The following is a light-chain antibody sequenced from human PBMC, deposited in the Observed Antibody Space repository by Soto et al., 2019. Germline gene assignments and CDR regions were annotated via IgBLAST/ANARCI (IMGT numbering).Light chain of an antibody. CDR3: QQYGSSPPYT. V-gene: IGKV3-20*01. Sequence: EIVLTQSPGTLSLSPGERATLSCRASQSVSSSYLAWYQQKPGQAPRLLIYGASSRATGIPDRFSGSGSGTAFTLTISRLAPEDFAVYYCQQYGSSPPYTFGQGPKLEIK. CDR1: QSVSSSY. J-gene: IGKJ2*01. CDR2: GAS.